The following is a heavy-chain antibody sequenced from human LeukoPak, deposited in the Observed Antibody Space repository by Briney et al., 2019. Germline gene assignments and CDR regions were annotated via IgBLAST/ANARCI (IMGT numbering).Heavy chain of an antibody. V-gene: IGHV4-34*01. CDR3: ARPVDCSSTICTGPMDV. Sequence: SETLSLTCAVYGGSFRSFYWTWVRQFPGRGLEWIGEIDHIGRTKYNPSLKSRLNISIDRSKNQFSLRLASVTAADTAVYFCARPVDCSSTICTGPMDVWGRGTTVTVSS. CDR2: IDHIGRT. D-gene: IGHD2-2*01. J-gene: IGHJ6*03. CDR1: GGSFRSFY.